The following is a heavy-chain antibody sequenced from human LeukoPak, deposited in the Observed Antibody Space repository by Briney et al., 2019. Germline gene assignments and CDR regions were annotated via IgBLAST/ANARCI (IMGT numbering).Heavy chain of an antibody. CDR3: AKDLPDSGSYPANWFDP. CDR2: ISYDGSNK. CDR1: GFTFSSYG. J-gene: IGHJ5*02. D-gene: IGHD1-26*01. Sequence: PGRSLRLSCAASGFTFSSYGMHWVRQAPGKGLEWVAVISYDGSNKYYADSVKGRFTISRDSSKNTLYLQMNSLRAEDTAVYYCAKDLPDSGSYPANWFDPWGQGTLVTVSS. V-gene: IGHV3-30*18.